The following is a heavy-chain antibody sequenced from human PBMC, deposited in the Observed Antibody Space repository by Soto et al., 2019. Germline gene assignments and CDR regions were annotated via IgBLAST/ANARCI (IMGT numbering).Heavy chain of an antibody. J-gene: IGHJ6*02. D-gene: IGHD3-16*01. CDR2: MNPNSGNT. V-gene: IGHV1-8*01. CDR3: AREGVRGMDV. CDR1: GYTFTSYD. Sequence: QVQLVQSGAEVKKPGASVKVSCKASGYTFTSYDINWVRQATGQGLEWMGWMNPNSGNTGYSQKLQGTVTLTRNTSISTAYMGLSSLSSKDTAGYYGAREGVRGMDVWGQGTTVTVSS.